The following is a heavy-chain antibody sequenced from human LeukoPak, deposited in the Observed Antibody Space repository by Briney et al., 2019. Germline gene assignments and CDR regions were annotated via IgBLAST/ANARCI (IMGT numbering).Heavy chain of an antibody. D-gene: IGHD3-22*01. CDR1: GGSFSGYY. J-gene: IGHJ4*02. V-gene: IGHV4-34*01. CDR2: INHSGST. CDR3: AESSGYFLYFDY. Sequence: SETLSLTCAVYGGSFSGYYRSWMRQPPGKGLEWIGEINHSGSTNYNPSLKSRVTISVDTSKNQFSLKLSSVTAADTAVYYCAESSGYFLYFDYWGQGTLVTVSS.